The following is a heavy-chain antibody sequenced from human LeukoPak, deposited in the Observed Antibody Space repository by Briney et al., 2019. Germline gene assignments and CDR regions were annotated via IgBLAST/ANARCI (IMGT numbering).Heavy chain of an antibody. V-gene: IGHV3-20*04. CDR2: INWNGGST. CDR1: GFTFDDYG. CDR3: ARDLGRFYDSSSFDY. J-gene: IGHJ4*02. D-gene: IGHD3-22*01. Sequence: PGGSLRLSCAASGFTFDDYGMSWVRQAPGKGLEWVSGINWNGGSTGYADSVKGRFTISRDNAKNTLYLQMDSLRAEDTAVYYCARDLGRFYDSSSFDYWGQGTLVTVSS.